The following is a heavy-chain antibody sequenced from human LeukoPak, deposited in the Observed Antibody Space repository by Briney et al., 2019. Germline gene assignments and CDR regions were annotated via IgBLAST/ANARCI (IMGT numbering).Heavy chain of an antibody. J-gene: IGHJ4*02. V-gene: IGHV3-30*18. Sequence: PGRSLRLSCAASGFTFSSYGMHWVRQAPGKGLEXXAVISYDGSNKYYADSVKGRFTISRDNSKNTLYLQMNSLRAEDTAVYYCAKSGYSYGYIVDYWGQGTLVTVSS. D-gene: IGHD5-18*01. CDR1: GFTFSSYG. CDR3: AKSGYSYGYIVDY. CDR2: ISYDGSNK.